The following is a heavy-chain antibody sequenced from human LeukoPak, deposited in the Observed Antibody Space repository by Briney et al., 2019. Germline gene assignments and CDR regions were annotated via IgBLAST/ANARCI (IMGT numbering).Heavy chain of an antibody. CDR1: GGSISSSSYY. V-gene: IGHV4-39*07. D-gene: IGHD3-9*01. J-gene: IGHJ4*02. CDR2: IYYSGST. CDR3: ANVPQLRYFDWSNYFDY. Sequence: SETLSLTCTVSGGSISSSSYYWGWIRQPPGKGLEWIGSIYYSGSTYYNPSLKSRVTISVDTSKNQFSLKLSSVTAADTAVYYCANVPQLRYFDWSNYFDYWGQGTLVIVSS.